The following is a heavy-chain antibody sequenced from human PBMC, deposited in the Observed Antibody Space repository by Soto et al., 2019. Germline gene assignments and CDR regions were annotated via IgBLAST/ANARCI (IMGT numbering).Heavy chain of an antibody. CDR2: ISYDGSNK. D-gene: IGHD3-22*01. J-gene: IGHJ4*02. Sequence: QVQLVESGGGVVQPGRSLRLSCAASGFTFSSYAMHWVRQAPAKGLEWVAVISYDGSNKYYADSVKGRFTISRDNSKNTLYLQMNSLRAEDTAVYYCARGFSEEYFDSSGSVFFDYWGQGTLVTVSS. CDR1: GFTFSSYA. V-gene: IGHV3-30-3*01. CDR3: ARGFSEEYFDSSGSVFFDY.